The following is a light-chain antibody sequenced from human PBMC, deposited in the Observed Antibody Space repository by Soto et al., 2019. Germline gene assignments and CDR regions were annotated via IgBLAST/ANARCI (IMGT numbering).Light chain of an antibody. V-gene: IGKV3-20*01. Sequence: EILLTQSPGTLSLSPWETATRSCRASQSVSKNYLAWYQQTPGQAPRLLIYGASSRATGIPDRFSGSGSGTDFPLTISRMPPEDFAVYYCQQYGSHGAFGQGTKVDIK. CDR2: GAS. CDR1: QSVSKNY. J-gene: IGKJ1*01. CDR3: QQYGSHGA.